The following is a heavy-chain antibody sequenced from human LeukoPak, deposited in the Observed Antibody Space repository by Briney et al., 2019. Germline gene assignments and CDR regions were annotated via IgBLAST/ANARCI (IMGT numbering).Heavy chain of an antibody. D-gene: IGHD6-6*01. Sequence: PGGSLRLSCAASGFTFSDYYMSWIRQAPGKGLEWVSYISSSGSTTYYADSVKGRFTISRDNSKNTLYLQMNSLRAEDTAVYYCAKFEGVAARGGNAFDIWGQGTMVTVSS. CDR2: ISSSGSTT. V-gene: IGHV3-11*01. CDR1: GFTFSDYY. J-gene: IGHJ3*02. CDR3: AKFEGVAARGGNAFDI.